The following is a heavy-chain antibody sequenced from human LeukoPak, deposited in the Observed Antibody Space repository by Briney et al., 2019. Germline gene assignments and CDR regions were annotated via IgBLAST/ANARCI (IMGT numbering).Heavy chain of an antibody. CDR1: GGTFSSYA. CDR3: ARVKAAGGYWGSDY. CDR2: IIPIFGTA. J-gene: IGHJ4*02. D-gene: IGHD2-8*02. V-gene: IGHV1-69*13. Sequence: SVKVSFKASGGTFSSYAISWVRQAPGQGLEWMGGIIPIFGTANYAQKFQGRVTITADESTSTAYMELSSLRSEDTAVYYCARVKAAGGYWGSDYWGQGTLVTVSS.